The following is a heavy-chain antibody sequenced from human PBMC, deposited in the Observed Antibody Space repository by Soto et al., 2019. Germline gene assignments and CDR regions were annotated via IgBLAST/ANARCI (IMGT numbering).Heavy chain of an antibody. V-gene: IGHV4-59*08. CDR2: IYYSGST. CDR1: GGSINSDY. CDR3: ARHPSGTYYYYYGMDV. Sequence: SETLSLTCTVSGGSINSDYWSWIRQPPGMGLEWIGYIYYSGSTNYNPSLKSRVTISVDTSKKQFSLKLSPVTAADTAVYYCARHPSGTYYYYYGMDVWGQGTTVTVSS. J-gene: IGHJ6*02. D-gene: IGHD1-26*01.